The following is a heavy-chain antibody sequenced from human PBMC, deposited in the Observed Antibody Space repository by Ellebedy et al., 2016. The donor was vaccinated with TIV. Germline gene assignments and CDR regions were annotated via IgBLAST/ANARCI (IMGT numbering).Heavy chain of an antibody. J-gene: IGHJ3*02. Sequence: ASVKVSCKASGYTFTSCGISWVRQAPGQRLEWMGWISAYNGNTNYAQKLQGRVTMTTDTSTSTAYMELRSLRSDDTAVYYCARDGYSSGWYDGADAFDIWGQGTMVTVSS. V-gene: IGHV1-18*04. CDR1: GYTFTSCG. CDR3: ARDGYSSGWYDGADAFDI. D-gene: IGHD6-19*01. CDR2: ISAYNGNT.